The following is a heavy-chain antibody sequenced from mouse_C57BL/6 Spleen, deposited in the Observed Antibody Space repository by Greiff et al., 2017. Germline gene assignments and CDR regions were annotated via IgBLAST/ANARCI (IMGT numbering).Heavy chain of an antibody. Sequence: DVHLVESGAGLVKPGGSLKLSCAASGFTFSSYAMSWVRQTPEKRLEWVAYISSGGDYIYYADTVKGRFTISRDNARNTLYLQMSSLKSEDTAMYYCTRDDGKGAMDYWGQGTSVTVSS. CDR3: TRDDGKGAMDY. J-gene: IGHJ4*01. V-gene: IGHV5-9-1*02. D-gene: IGHD2-3*01. CDR2: ISSGGDYI. CDR1: GFTFSSYA.